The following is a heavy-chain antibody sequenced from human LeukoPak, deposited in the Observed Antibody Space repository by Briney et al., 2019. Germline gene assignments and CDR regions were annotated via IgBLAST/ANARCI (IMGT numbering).Heavy chain of an antibody. J-gene: IGHJ3*02. D-gene: IGHD3-3*01. Sequence: SETLSLTCTVSGGSISSSSYYWSWIRQPAGKGLEWIGRIYTSGSTNYNPFLKSRVTMSVDTSKNQFSLKLSSVTAADTAVYYCATLWSGYYKGKMTGAFDIWGQGTMVTVSS. CDR1: GGSISSSSYY. CDR2: IYTSGST. V-gene: IGHV4-61*02. CDR3: ATLWSGYYKGKMTGAFDI.